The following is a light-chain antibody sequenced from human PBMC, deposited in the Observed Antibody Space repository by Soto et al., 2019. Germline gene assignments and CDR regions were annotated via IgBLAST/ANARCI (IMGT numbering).Light chain of an antibody. J-gene: IGKJ1*01. Sequence: DIQMTQSHSTLSASVGDRVTITCRASHSISRWLAWYQQKPGQAPKLLIFGASTLHSGVPSRFSGSGSGTRFTLTITSLQPEDVATYYCLHEYNYPWTFGQGTKVDIK. CDR3: LHEYNYPWT. CDR1: HSISRW. V-gene: IGKV1-5*01. CDR2: GAS.